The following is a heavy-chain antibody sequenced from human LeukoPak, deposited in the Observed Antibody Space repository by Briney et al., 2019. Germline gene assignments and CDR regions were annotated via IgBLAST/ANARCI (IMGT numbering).Heavy chain of an antibody. CDR3: ARGRGYSYDTDY. D-gene: IGHD5-18*01. CDR2: ISSRGSTI. V-gene: IGHV3-48*01. Sequence: GGSLRLSCAASGFTFSSYSMKWVRQAPGKGREWVSYISSRGSTIYYAESVKGRFTISRDNAKNSLYLQVNSLRAEDTAVYYCARGRGYSYDTDYWGQGTLVTVSS. CDR1: GFTFSSYS. J-gene: IGHJ4*02.